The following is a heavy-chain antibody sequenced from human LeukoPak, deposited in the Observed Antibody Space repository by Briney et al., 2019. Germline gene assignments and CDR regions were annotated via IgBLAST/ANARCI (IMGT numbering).Heavy chain of an antibody. CDR1: GFTFSSYA. Sequence: GGSLRLSCAASGFTFSSYAMHWVRQAPGKGLEWVAVISYDGSNKYYADSVKGRFTISRDNSKNTLYLQMNSLRAEDTAVYYCARDKSRLRARNFDYWGQGTPVTVSS. D-gene: IGHD3-10*01. CDR3: ARDKSRLRARNFDY. J-gene: IGHJ4*02. V-gene: IGHV3-30*01. CDR2: ISYDGSNK.